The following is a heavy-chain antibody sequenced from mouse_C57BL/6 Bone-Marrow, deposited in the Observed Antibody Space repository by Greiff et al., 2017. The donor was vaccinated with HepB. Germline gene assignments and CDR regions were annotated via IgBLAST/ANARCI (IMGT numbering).Heavy chain of an antibody. CDR1: GFTFSSYA. CDR2: ISDGGSYT. Sequence: EVKLEESGGGLVKPGGSLKLSCAASGFTFSSYAMSWVRQTPEKRLEWVATISDGGSYTYYPDNVKGRFTISRDNAKNNLYLQMSHLKSEDTAMYYCARDHYGSPWFAYWGQGTLVTVSA. V-gene: IGHV5-4*01. D-gene: IGHD1-1*01. J-gene: IGHJ3*01. CDR3: ARDHYGSPWFAY.